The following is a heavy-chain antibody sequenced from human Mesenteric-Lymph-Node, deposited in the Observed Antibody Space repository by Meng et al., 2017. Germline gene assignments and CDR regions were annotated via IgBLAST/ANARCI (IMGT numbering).Heavy chain of an antibody. CDR3: ASTLSTAGYYFDY. Sequence: VEHVPFGADVKKSGAPVEVSCKASGYPFTSYYMHWVRQSPGQGLEWMGIINPSGGSTSYAQKFQGRVTMTRDTSTSTVYMELSSLRSEDTAMYYCASTLSTAGYYFDYWGQGTLVTVSS. J-gene: IGHJ4*02. D-gene: IGHD4-17*01. V-gene: IGHV1-46*01. CDR2: INPSGGST. CDR1: GYPFTSYY.